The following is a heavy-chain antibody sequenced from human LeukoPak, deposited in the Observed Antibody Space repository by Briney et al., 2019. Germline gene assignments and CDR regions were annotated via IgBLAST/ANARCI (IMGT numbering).Heavy chain of an antibody. CDR3: AKDSSVPYGITD. J-gene: IGHJ4*02. Sequence: GGSLRLSCAASVFTFSRYAMSWVRQAPGKGLEWVSAISGSDGNTFYADSVKGRFTISRDNSKNTLSLQMNSLRVEDTALYYCAKDSSVPYGITDWGQGTLVTVSS. CDR2: ISGSDGNT. V-gene: IGHV3-23*01. CDR1: VFTFSRYA. D-gene: IGHD4-17*01.